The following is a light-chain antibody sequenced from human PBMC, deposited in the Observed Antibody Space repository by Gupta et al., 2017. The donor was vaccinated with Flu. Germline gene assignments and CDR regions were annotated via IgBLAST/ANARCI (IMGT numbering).Light chain of an antibody. CDR1: RTVLSISNYKNF. J-gene: IGKJ5*01. CDR3: SQYYDTPT. Sequence: DIVMTQSPDSLAVSLGERITINCKFSRTVLSISNYKNFLAWYQHRLGQPPNLLLYWASTRASGVTDRFSGSGYGTDFNLTSTSLQAEDVANYYCSQYYDTPTFGQGTRLEI. CDR2: WAS. V-gene: IGKV4-1*01.